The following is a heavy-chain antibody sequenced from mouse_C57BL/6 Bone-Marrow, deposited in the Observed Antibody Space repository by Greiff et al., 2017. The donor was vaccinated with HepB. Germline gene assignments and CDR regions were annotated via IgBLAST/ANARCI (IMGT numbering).Heavy chain of an antibody. Sequence: EVQLQQSGAELVRPGASVKLSCTASGFNIKDDYMHWVKQRPEQGLEWIGWIDPENGDTEYASKFQGKATITADTSSNTAYLQLSSLTSEDTAVYYCTTWDGYYPRFAYWGQGTLVTVSA. CDR1: GFNIKDDY. CDR3: TTWDGYYPRFAY. D-gene: IGHD2-3*01. V-gene: IGHV14-4*01. CDR2: IDPENGDT. J-gene: IGHJ3*01.